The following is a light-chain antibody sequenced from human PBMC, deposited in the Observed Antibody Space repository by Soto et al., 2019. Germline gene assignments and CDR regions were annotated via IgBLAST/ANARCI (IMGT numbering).Light chain of an antibody. J-gene: IGLJ1*01. CDR2: SNN. CDR1: NSNIGSNT. CDR3: AAWDDSLNGRYV. Sequence: QSVLTQPPSASGTPGQRVTISCSGSNSNIGSNTVNWYQQLPGTAPKLLIYSNNQRPSGVPDRFSGSKSGTSASLAISGLQSEDEADYCCAAWDDSLNGRYVFGTGTKVTVL. V-gene: IGLV1-44*01.